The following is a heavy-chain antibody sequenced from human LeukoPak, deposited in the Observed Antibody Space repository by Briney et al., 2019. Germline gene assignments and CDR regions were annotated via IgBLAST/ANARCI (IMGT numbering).Heavy chain of an antibody. V-gene: IGHV4-34*11. D-gene: IGHD3-3*01. Sequence: SETLSLTCAVYGGSFSGYYWGWIRQPPGKGLEWIGSIYYSGYSDYNPSLKSRVSISVDTSENQFSLTLSSVTAADMAVYFCARGITIFGMVPPYHFDFWGQGTLVTVSS. J-gene: IGHJ4*02. CDR2: IYYSGYS. CDR1: GGSFSGYY. CDR3: ARGITIFGMVPPYHFDF.